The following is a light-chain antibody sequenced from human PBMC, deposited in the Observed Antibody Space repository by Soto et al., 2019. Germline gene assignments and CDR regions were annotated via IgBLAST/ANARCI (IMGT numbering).Light chain of an antibody. CDR3: QAYDNSLGNVL. CDR1: TSNIGAGYH. CDR2: VNN. V-gene: IGLV1-40*01. Sequence: QSVLTQPPSVSGAPGQRVTISCTGSTSNIGAGYHVHWYQQLPGTAPKLLIFVNNIRASGVSDRFSGSKSGTSASLAITGLQTEDEAVYYCQAYDNSLGNVLFGGGTKLTVL. J-gene: IGLJ2*01.